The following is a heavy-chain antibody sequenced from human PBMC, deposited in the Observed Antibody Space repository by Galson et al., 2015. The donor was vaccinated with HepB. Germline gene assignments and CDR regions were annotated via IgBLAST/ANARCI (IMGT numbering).Heavy chain of an antibody. CDR2: IIPIFGIA. D-gene: IGHD6-6*01. CDR3: ARNSREGDYSSSPTDYYGMDV. J-gene: IGHJ6*02. Sequence: SVKVSCKASGGTFSSYAISWVRQAPGQGLEWMGGIIPIFGIANYAQKFQGRVTITADESTSTAYMELSSLRSEDTAVYYCARNSREGDYSSSPTDYYGMDVWGQGTTVTVSS. CDR1: GGTFSSYA. V-gene: IGHV1-69*13.